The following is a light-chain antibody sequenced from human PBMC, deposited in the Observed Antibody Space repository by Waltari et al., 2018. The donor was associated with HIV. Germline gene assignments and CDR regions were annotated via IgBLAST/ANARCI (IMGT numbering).Light chain of an antibody. Sequence: AIQMTQSPSYLSASVGDKVTITCRASQGVKSDLGWYQQRPGKAPNLLIYAVSSLQTGVPSRFIGSGSGTTFTLTISSLQPEDFATYYCLQDYNYPPTFGQGTKV. V-gene: IGKV1-6*01. J-gene: IGKJ1*01. CDR3: LQDYNYPPT. CDR1: QGVKSD. CDR2: AVS.